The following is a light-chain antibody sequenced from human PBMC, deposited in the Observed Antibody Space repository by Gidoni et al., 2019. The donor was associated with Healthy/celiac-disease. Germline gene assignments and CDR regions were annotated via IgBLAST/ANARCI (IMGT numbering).Light chain of an antibody. J-gene: IGKJ1*01. CDR1: QSISSY. Sequence: DIQMTQSPSSLSASVGDRVTITCRASQSISSYLNWYQQKPGKAPKLLIYAASSLQSGVPSRFSGSGSGTDFTLTISSLQPEDCATYYCQQSYSTSPETFGQGTKVEIK. CDR3: QQSYSTSPET. V-gene: IGKV1-39*01. CDR2: AAS.